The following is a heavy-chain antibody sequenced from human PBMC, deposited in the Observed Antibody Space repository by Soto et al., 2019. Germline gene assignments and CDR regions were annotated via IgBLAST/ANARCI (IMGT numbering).Heavy chain of an antibody. J-gene: IGHJ6*02. CDR3: ARDRSYSLDV. CDR1: GSTFSNDW. CDR2: INSDGSST. Sequence: EVQLVESGGGLLQPGGSLRLSCAESGSTFSNDWMHWVRQAPGKGLVWVSHINSDGSSTTYADSVKGRFTIARDNAKNTVYLQMNSLRAEDTAVYYCARDRSYSLDVWGQGTTVTVSS. V-gene: IGHV3-74*01.